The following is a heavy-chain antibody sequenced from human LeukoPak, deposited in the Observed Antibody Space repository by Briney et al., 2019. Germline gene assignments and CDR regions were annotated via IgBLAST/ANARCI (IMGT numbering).Heavy chain of an antibody. J-gene: IGHJ4*02. D-gene: IGHD1-7*01. Sequence: SETLSLTCTVSGGSISSYYWSWIRQPPGKGLEWIGYIYYPGTINYNPSLKARVTMSIDTSKNQFSLKLSSVTAADTAVYYCAKSKSLGLQYFDNWGQGTLATVSS. CDR2: IYYPGTI. CDR1: GGSISSYY. CDR3: AKSKSLGLQYFDN. V-gene: IGHV4-59*01.